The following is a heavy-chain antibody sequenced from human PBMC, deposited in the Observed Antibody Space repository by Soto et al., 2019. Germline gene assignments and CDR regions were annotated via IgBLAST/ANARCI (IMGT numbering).Heavy chain of an antibody. CDR3: AKSSESYSSGWNNWFDP. D-gene: IGHD6-19*01. V-gene: IGHV3-23*01. J-gene: IGHJ5*02. CDR2: ISGCGGST. Sequence: GGSLRLSCAASGFTFSSHAMSWVRQAPGKGLEWVSAISGCGGSTYYAGSVKGRFSISRDNSTNTLYLQMNSRRAEDTAVYYCAKSSESYSSGWNNWFDPWGQGT. CDR1: GFTFSSHA.